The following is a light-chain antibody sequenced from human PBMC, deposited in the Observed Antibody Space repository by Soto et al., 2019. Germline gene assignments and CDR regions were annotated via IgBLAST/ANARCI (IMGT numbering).Light chain of an antibody. Sequence: DIQMTQSPSTLSASGGDRVTITCRASQSISPFLSWYQQKPGKAPNVLISEVSTLKSGVPSRFSGSGSGTEFTLTISSLQPDDSATYYCQQYNTFLTFGGGTKVDI. CDR1: QSISPF. CDR3: QQYNTFLT. J-gene: IGKJ4*01. V-gene: IGKV1-5*03. CDR2: EVS.